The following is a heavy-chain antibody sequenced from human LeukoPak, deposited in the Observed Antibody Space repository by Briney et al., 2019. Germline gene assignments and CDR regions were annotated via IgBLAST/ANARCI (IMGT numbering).Heavy chain of an antibody. CDR2: INPNSGGT. D-gene: IGHD6-6*01. Sequence: ASVKVSCKASGYTFTGYYMHWVRQAPGQGLEWMGWINPNSGGTNYAQRFQGRVTMTRDTSISTAYMELSRLRSDDTAVYYCARDVAQHTSSSDFDYWGQGTLVTVSS. J-gene: IGHJ4*02. V-gene: IGHV1-2*02. CDR1: GYTFTGYY. CDR3: ARDVAQHTSSSDFDY.